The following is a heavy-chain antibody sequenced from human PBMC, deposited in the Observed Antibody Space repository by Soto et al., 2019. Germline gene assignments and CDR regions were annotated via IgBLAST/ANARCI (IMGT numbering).Heavy chain of an antibody. Sequence: QVQLQESGPGLVKPSGTLSLTCGVFGGSISNSNWWTWVRQPPGKGLEWIGEIYHSGSTNYNSSLMGPVTISLDKVNNQFSLKLTSVTAADTAVYYCAHRPIVGAAIWGQGTLVTVSS. V-gene: IGHV4-4*02. D-gene: IGHD1-26*01. J-gene: IGHJ4*02. CDR1: GGSISNSNW. CDR2: IYHSGST. CDR3: AHRPIVGAAI.